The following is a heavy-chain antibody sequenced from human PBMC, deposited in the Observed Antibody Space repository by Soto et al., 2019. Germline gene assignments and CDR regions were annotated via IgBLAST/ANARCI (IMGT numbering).Heavy chain of an antibody. V-gene: IGHV3-48*02. CDR1: GFSFHSHS. CDR2: ISDSSGTI. CDR3: ARDPYASTTVTIMDY. D-gene: IGHD4-17*01. Sequence: RGFPKLCCAASGFSFHSHSMNCVRQAAWKGLEWISYISDSSGTIYHADSVKGRFTISRDNVQKSLYMQMNSLRDEDTAVYYCARDPYASTTVTIMDYWGQGTQVTVSS. J-gene: IGHJ4*02.